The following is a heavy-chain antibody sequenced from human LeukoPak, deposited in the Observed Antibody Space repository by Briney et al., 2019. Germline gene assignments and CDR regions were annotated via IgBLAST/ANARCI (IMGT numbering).Heavy chain of an antibody. CDR3: ARGRYSSSSRGFDY. CDR1: GGTFSSYA. J-gene: IGHJ4*02. D-gene: IGHD6-6*01. V-gene: IGHV1-69*13. CDR2: IIPIFGTA. Sequence: SVKVSCKASGGTFSSYAISWLGRAPGQGLEWMGGIIPIFGTANYAQKFQGRVTITADESTSTAYMELSSLRSEDTAVYYCARGRYSSSSRGFDYWGQGTLVTVSS.